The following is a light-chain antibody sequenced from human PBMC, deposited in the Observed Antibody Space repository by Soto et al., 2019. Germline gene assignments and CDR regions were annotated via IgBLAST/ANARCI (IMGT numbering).Light chain of an antibody. J-gene: IGKJ1*01. Sequence: EIVLTQSPDSLSLSPGERATLSCRASQNVDNNYLAWYQQRPGLAPRLLIYGASIRATGIPDRFSGSGSGTDFTLSISRLEPEDFAVYYGQQCAYSPRTFGQGTKVEVK. CDR2: GAS. CDR3: QQCAYSPRT. V-gene: IGKV3-20*01. CDR1: QNVDNNY.